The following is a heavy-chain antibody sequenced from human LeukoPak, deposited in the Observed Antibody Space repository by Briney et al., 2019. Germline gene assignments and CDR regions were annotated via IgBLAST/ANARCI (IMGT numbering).Heavy chain of an antibody. CDR1: GFNVSSNY. CDR3: ARRSPNYYFDY. Sequence: GGSLRLSCAASGFNVSSNYMTWVRQAPGKGLEWVAVISYDGSNKYYADSVKGRFTISRDNAKNSLYLQMNSLRAEDTAVYYCARRSPNYYFDYWGQGTPVTVSS. V-gene: IGHV3-30-3*01. CDR2: ISYDGSNK. J-gene: IGHJ4*02.